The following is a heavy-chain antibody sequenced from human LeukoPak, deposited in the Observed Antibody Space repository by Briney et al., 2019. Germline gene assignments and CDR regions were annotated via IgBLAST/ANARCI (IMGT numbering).Heavy chain of an antibody. CDR1: GFTFSDAR. CDR3: STGMLTETTHVSY. CDR2: IKSKTEGGTT. Sequence: GGSLRLSCAASGFTFSDARMHWVRQAPGKGLEWVGHIKSKTEGGTTDYAAPVKGRFTIARDDSKNTLYVQMNSLKIEDTAVYYCSTGMLTETTHVSYWGQGTLVTVSS. J-gene: IGHJ4*02. D-gene: IGHD1-7*01. V-gene: IGHV3-15*01.